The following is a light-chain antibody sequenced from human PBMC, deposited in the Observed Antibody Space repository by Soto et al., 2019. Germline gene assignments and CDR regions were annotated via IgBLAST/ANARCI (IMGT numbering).Light chain of an antibody. CDR1: RGINNY. Sequence: DIQMTQSPPSLSASVGDRVTITCRASRGINNYLAWFQQKLGKAPESLIYDASTLQSGVPSRFSGGGSGTDFTLTISSLQPQDSATYYCQQYSSYPITFGQGTRLDIK. CDR2: DAS. V-gene: IGKV1-16*01. CDR3: QQYSSYPIT. J-gene: IGKJ5*01.